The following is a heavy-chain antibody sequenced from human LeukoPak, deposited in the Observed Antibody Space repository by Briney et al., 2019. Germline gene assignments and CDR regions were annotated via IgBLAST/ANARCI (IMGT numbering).Heavy chain of an antibody. CDR3: ARDPARGYSYGALY. D-gene: IGHD5-18*01. Sequence: GSLRLSCAASGFTFSSYSMNWVRQAPGKGLEWVSYISSSSSTIYYADSVKGRFTISRDNAKNSLYLQMNSLRAEDTAVYYCARDPARGYSYGALYWGQGTLVTVSS. V-gene: IGHV3-48*01. CDR1: GFTFSSYS. J-gene: IGHJ4*02. CDR2: ISSSSSTI.